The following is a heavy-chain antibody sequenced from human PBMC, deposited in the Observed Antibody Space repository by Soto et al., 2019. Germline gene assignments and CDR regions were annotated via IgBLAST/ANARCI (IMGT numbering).Heavy chain of an antibody. CDR3: ARTSGSPDY. CDR1: GFNFSSYA. Sequence: GGSLRLSCAASGFNFSSYAMSWVRQAPGKGLEWVSAISGGGGRSTYYADSVKGRFTLSRDDSKNTLYLQMNSLRAEDTAVYYCARTSGSPDYWGQGTLVTVSS. D-gene: IGHD1-26*01. V-gene: IGHV3-23*01. J-gene: IGHJ4*02. CDR2: ISGGGGRST.